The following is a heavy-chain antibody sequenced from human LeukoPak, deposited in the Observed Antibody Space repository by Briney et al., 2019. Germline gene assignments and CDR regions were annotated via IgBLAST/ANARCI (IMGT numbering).Heavy chain of an antibody. J-gene: IGHJ4*02. D-gene: IGHD6-13*01. CDR2: IYYSGST. Sequence: SQTLSLTCTVSGGSISSGGYYWSWIRQHPGKGLEWIGYIYYSGSTYYNPSLKSRVPISVDTSKNQFSLKLSSVTAADTAVYYCARVIRSSWREQTFDYWGQGTLVTVSS. V-gene: IGHV4-31*03. CDR1: GGSISSGGYY. CDR3: ARVIRSSWREQTFDY.